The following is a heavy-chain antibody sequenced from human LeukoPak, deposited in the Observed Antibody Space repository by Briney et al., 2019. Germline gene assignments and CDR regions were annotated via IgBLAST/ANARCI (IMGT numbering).Heavy chain of an antibody. V-gene: IGHV3-48*04. CDR3: ARVFEL. CDR1: GFSFSSYS. J-gene: IGHJ2*01. CDR2: ISSSSNTI. Sequence: PGGSLRLSCAASGFSFSSYSMNWVRRAPGKGLEWVSYISSSSNTIYYADSVKGRFTISRDNAKNSLFLHMSSLRAEDTAFYYCARVFELWGRGTLVTVSS.